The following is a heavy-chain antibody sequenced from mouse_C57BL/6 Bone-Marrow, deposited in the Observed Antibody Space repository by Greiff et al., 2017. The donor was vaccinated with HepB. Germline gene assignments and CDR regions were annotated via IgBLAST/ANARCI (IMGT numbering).Heavy chain of an antibody. CDR2: ISTLAYST. V-gene: IGHV5-15*01. J-gene: IGHJ4*01. CDR3: ERQYYAMDC. Sequence: EVHLVESGAGLVQPGASLKFSCAASGFNFSDYGMAWVRQAPRKGPEWVAFISTLAYSTYYAHTVTGRFTISRENAKNTRYLEMGSLTSEDTAMYYCERQYYAMDCWGQGTSVTVAS. CDR1: GFNFSDYG.